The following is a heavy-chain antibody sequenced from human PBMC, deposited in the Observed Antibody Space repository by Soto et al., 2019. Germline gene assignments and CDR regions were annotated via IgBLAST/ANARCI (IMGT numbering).Heavy chain of an antibody. D-gene: IGHD6-13*01. J-gene: IGHJ6*04. Sequence: SETLSLTCTVSGGSISSGDYYWSWIRHPPGKGLEWIGYIYYIGSTYYNPSLKSRVTISVYTSKNQFSLKLSSVTAADTAVYYCARPAAGQGYYYYGMDVWGKGTTVTVYS. CDR3: ARPAAGQGYYYYGMDV. V-gene: IGHV4-30-4*01. CDR1: GGSISSGDYY. CDR2: IYYIGST.